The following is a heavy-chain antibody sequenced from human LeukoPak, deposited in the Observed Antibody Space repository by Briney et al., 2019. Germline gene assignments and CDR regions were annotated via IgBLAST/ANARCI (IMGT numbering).Heavy chain of an antibody. CDR3: ARGGSVIVVVIDFDY. D-gene: IGHD3-22*01. Sequence: ASVKVSCKASGYTLTSYYMHWVRQAPGQGLEWMGIINPSGGSTSYAQKFQGRVTMTRDTSTSTVYMELSSLRSEDTAVYYCARGGSVIVVVIDFDYWGQGTLVTVSS. V-gene: IGHV1-46*01. J-gene: IGHJ4*02. CDR2: INPSGGST. CDR1: GYTLTSYY.